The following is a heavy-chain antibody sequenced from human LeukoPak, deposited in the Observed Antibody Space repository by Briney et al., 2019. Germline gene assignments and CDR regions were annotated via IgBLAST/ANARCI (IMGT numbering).Heavy chain of an antibody. CDR2: IYYSGST. J-gene: IGHJ4*02. D-gene: IGHD5-18*01. V-gene: IGHV4-38-2*01. Sequence: PSETLSLTCAVSGYSISTAYYWGWIRQPPGKGLEWIGSIYYSGSTYYNPSLKSRVTISVDTSKNQFSLKLSSVTAADTAVYYCARHFTATSDYWGQGTLVTVSS. CDR3: ARHFTATSDY. CDR1: GYSISTAYY.